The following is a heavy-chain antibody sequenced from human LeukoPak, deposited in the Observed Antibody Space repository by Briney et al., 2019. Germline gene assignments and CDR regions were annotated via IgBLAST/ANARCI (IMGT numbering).Heavy chain of an antibody. Sequence: GGSLRLSCAASGFTFSSYAMRWVRQAPGKGLEWVSGISTSGGSTSYADSVKGRFTISRDNTRNTLYMQMNSLRAEDTAVYYCAIMHRYYDGSGYWVQWGQGTLVTVSS. V-gene: IGHV3-23*01. CDR2: ISTSGGST. CDR1: GFTFSSYA. D-gene: IGHD3-22*01. CDR3: AIMHRYYDGSGYWVQ. J-gene: IGHJ4*02.